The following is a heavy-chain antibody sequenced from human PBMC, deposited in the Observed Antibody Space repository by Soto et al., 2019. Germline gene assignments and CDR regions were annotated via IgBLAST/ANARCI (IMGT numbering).Heavy chain of an antibody. Sequence: SETLSLTCTVSGGSISSGGYYWSWIRQHPGKGLEWIGYIYYSGSTYYNPSLKSRVTISVDTSKNQFSLKLSSVTAADTAVYYCARDRVSRGYSYGFDYWGQGTLVTVSS. J-gene: IGHJ4*02. V-gene: IGHV4-31*03. D-gene: IGHD5-18*01. CDR3: ARDRVSRGYSYGFDY. CDR2: IYYSGST. CDR1: GGSISSGGYY.